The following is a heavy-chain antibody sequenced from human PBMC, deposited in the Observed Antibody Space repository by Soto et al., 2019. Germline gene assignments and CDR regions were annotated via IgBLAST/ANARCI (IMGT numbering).Heavy chain of an antibody. CDR2: INHSGST. CDR3: ARGGSSSPSWALRY. J-gene: IGHJ4*02. CDR1: GGSXSGYY. D-gene: IGHD6-6*01. V-gene: IGHV4-34*01. Sequence: QVQLQQWGAGLLKPSETLSLACAVYGGSXSGYYWTWIRXPPGKGLEWIGEINHSGSTNYNPSLKSRVTISVDTSKNQFSLRLTSVTAADTAVYYCARGGSSSPSWALRYWGQGTLVTVSS.